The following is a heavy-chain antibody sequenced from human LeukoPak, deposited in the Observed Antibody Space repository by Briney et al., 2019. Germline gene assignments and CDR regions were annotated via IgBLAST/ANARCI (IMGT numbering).Heavy chain of an antibody. D-gene: IGHD1-26*01. V-gene: IGHV3-23*01. CDR3: AKDRVGATQFDY. J-gene: IGHJ4*02. CDR2: ISGSGGST. Sequence: GGSLRLSFAASGFTFSSYGVGWVRQARGKGLGWGSAISGSGGSTYYAAAVKGRFTISRDNSKNPLSLQLTSLRAADTAVYYCAKDRVGATQFDYWGQGTLVTVSS. CDR1: GFTFSSYG.